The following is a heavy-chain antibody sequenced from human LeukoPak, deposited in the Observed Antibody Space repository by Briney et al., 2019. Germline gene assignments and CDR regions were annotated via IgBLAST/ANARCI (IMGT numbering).Heavy chain of an antibody. D-gene: IGHD2-21*02. J-gene: IGHJ5*02. Sequence: PSETLSLTCTVSGGSISSSSYYWGWIRQPPGKGLEWIGSIYYSGSTYNNPSLKSRVTISVDTSKNQFSLKLSSVTAADTAVYYCARADTRYCGGDCYDWFDPWGQGTLVTVSS. CDR1: GGSISSSSYY. CDR3: ARADTRYCGGDCYDWFDP. CDR2: IYYSGST. V-gene: IGHV4-39*07.